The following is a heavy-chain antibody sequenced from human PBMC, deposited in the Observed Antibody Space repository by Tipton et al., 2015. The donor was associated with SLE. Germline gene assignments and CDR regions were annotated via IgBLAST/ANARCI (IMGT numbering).Heavy chain of an antibody. CDR1: GEPFSGFY. CDR3: AGAWQGYCSGGTCYVLDY. D-gene: IGHD2-15*01. J-gene: IGHJ4*02. V-gene: IGHV4-34*01. Sequence: TLSLTCAVYGEPFSGFYWTWIRQPPGKGLEWVGEINHRGRTNYNPSLKRRVTISVDTSKNQFSLRLSSVTAADTAVYYCAGAWQGYCSGGTCYVLDYWGQGTLVTVSS. CDR2: INHRGRT.